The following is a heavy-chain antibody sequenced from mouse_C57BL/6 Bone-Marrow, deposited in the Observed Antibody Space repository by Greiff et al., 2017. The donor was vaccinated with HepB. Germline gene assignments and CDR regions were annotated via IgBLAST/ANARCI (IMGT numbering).Heavy chain of an antibody. Sequence: VQLQESGAELVKPGASVKMSCKASGYTFTSYWITWVKQRPGQGLEWIGDIYPGSGSTNYNEKFKSKATLTVDTSSSTAYMQLSSLTSEDSAVYYCAGITTVVPYFDYWGQGTTLTVSS. D-gene: IGHD1-1*01. CDR1: GYTFTSYW. V-gene: IGHV1-55*01. J-gene: IGHJ2*01. CDR3: AGITTVVPYFDY. CDR2: IYPGSGST.